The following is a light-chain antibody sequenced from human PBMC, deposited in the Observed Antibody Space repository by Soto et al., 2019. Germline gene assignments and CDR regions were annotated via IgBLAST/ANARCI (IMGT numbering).Light chain of an antibody. CDR2: RAS. CDR1: QSVSSN. J-gene: IGKJ5*01. V-gene: IGKV3-15*01. CDR3: QQRSNWPRVT. Sequence: EIVMTQSPATLSVSPGERATLSCRASQSVSSNLAWYQQKPGQAPRLLIYRASTRATGIPARFSGSGSGTDFTLTISSLEPEDFAVYYCQQRSNWPRVTFGQGTRLEIK.